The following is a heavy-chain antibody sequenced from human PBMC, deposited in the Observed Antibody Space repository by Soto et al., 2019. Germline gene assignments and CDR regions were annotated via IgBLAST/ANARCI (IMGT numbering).Heavy chain of an antibody. CDR1: GFTFTDYG. Sequence: GGSLRLSCADSGFTFTDYGMHWVRQAPGKGLEWVAVISYDGSNKNYADSVKGRFTISRDNSKNTLYLQMNSLRAEDTAVYYCAKDTYYHDSSGYYVFDYWGQGTLVTVPQ. D-gene: IGHD3-22*01. CDR2: ISYDGSNK. J-gene: IGHJ4*02. V-gene: IGHV3-30*18. CDR3: AKDTYYHDSSGYYVFDY.